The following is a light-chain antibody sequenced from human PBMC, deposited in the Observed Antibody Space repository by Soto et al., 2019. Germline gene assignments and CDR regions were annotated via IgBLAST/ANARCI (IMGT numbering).Light chain of an antibody. Sequence: QSVLTQPRSVSGSPGQSVTISCTGASSDVGGYNYVSWYQQHPGKAPKLMIYDVSKRPSGAPDRFSGSKSGNTASLTISGLQTEDEADYYCCSYAGRYTYVFGTGTKGTVL. CDR1: SSDVGGYNY. CDR2: DVS. CDR3: CSYAGRYTYV. V-gene: IGLV2-11*01. J-gene: IGLJ1*01.